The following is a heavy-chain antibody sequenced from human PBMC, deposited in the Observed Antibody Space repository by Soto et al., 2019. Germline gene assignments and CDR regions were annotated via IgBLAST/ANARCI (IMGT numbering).Heavy chain of an antibody. CDR3: ARSHCSGGSCYLGAFDI. J-gene: IGHJ3*02. CDR1: GYTFINFF. V-gene: IGHV1-46*01. Sequence: QVQLVQSGAEVQKPGASVKISCKASGYTFINFFIHWVRQAPGQGLEWVGIINPSGGATTYPQKFQGRVTMNRDTSTSTVYMDVSSLRFDDTGVYYCARSHCSGGSCYLGAFDIWGQGTMVTVSS. CDR2: INPSGGAT. D-gene: IGHD2-15*01.